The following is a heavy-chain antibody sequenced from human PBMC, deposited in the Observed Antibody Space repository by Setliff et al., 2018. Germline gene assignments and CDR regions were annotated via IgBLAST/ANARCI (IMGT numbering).Heavy chain of an antibody. CDR1: GYTFTSNL. D-gene: IGHD1-1*01. CDR2: INTNTGNP. Sequence: ASVKVSCKASGYTFTSNLINWVRQAPGQGLEWMGWINTNTGNPTYSQGFTGRIVFSLEASANTAYLQISNLETEDTGVYYCSRETWYDEGYSYMDAWGQGTAVTVSS. V-gene: IGHV7-4-1*02. CDR3: SRETWYDEGYSYMDA. J-gene: IGHJ6*03.